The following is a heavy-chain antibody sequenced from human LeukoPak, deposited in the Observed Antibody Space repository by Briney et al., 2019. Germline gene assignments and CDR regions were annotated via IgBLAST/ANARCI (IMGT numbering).Heavy chain of an antibody. D-gene: IGHD2-2*01. V-gene: IGHV4-39*01. CDR2: IYYSGST. J-gene: IGHJ5*02. CDR1: GGSISSSSYY. CDR3: ARLGVVWLPAAWFNWSDP. Sequence: SETLSLTCTVSGGSISSSSYYWGWIRQPPGKGLEWIGSIYYSGSTYCNPSLKSRVTISVDTSKNQFSLELSSVTAADTAVYYCARLGVVWLPAAWFNWSDPWGQGTLVTVSS.